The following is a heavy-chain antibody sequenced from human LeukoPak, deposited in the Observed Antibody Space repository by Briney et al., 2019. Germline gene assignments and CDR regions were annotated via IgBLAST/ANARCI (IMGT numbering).Heavy chain of an antibody. CDR1: GGSISSYY. D-gene: IGHD4-17*01. J-gene: IGHJ4*02. Sequence: SETLSLTCTVSGGSISSYYWSWIWQPPGKGLDWIGYIFYSGTTNYNPSLESRVTISVDTSRNQFSLKLSSVTAADTAVYYCARGRDYGDYVMFGNWGQGTLVTVSS. CDR3: ARGRDYGDYVMFGN. CDR2: IFYSGTT. V-gene: IGHV4-59*01.